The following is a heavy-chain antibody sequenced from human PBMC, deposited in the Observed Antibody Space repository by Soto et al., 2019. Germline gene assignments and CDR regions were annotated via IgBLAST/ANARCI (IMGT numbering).Heavy chain of an antibody. CDR2: VNPNSGDT. CDR3: ARFRGVLDAFDL. J-gene: IGHJ3*01. V-gene: IGHV1-2*02. D-gene: IGHD2-8*01. CDR1: GYSFTGYY. Sequence: QLVQSGAEVKKPGASVKVSCKGSGYSFTGYYIHWVRQAPGQGLEWMGWVNPNSGDTDYAQKFQCRVTMTRDTSISTAAMDLRSLTSYDTALYYCARFRGVLDAFDLWGQGTMVTVSS.